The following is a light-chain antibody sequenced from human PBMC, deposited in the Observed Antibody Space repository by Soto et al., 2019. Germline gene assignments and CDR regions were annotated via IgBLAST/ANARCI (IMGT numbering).Light chain of an antibody. CDR2: EVS. J-gene: IGLJ1*01. CDR3: NSYTSKSTGV. CDR1: SSDVGGYNY. Sequence: QSVLTQPASVSGSPGQSITISCTGTSSDVGGYNYVSWYQQHPGEAPKLIIYEVSNRPSGVSNRFSGSKSGNTASLTISGLQAEDEVDYYCNSYTSKSTGVFGTGTKLTVL. V-gene: IGLV2-14*01.